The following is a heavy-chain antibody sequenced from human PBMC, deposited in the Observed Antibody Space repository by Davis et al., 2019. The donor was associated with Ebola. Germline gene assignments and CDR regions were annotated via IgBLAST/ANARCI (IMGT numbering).Heavy chain of an antibody. J-gene: IGHJ5*02. D-gene: IGHD6-6*01. V-gene: IGHV4-34*01. CDR1: GGSFSGYY. Sequence: PSETLSLTCAVYGGSFSGYYWSWIRQPPGKGLEWIGEINHSGSTNYNPSLKSRVTISVDTSKNQFSLKLSSVTAADTAVYYCARVRPGVAARPRRGGPDNWFDPWGQGTLVTVSS. CDR3: ARVRPGVAARPRRGGPDNWFDP. CDR2: INHSGST.